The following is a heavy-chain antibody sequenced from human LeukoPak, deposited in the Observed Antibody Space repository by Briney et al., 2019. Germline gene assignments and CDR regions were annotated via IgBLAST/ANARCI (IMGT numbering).Heavy chain of an antibody. J-gene: IGHJ4*02. Sequence: GASVKVSRKASGYTFTTLDINWVRQATGQGLEWMGWINTNSGNTGNAQKFQGRVTITRNTSISTAYMELSSLRSEDTAVYYCARVDGSPDYWGQGTLVTVSS. CDR3: ARVDGSPDY. CDR2: INTNSGNT. V-gene: IGHV1-8*03. CDR1: GYTFTTLD. D-gene: IGHD2-15*01.